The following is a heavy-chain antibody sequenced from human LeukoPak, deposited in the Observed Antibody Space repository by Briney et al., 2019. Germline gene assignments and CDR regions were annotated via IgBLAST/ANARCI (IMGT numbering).Heavy chain of an antibody. CDR3: ARRRYSSSNYEYYYYYYMDV. V-gene: IGHV3-23*01. D-gene: IGHD6-13*01. CDR2: ISGSGGST. Sequence: PGGSLRLSCAASGFTFSSYAMSWVRQAPGKGLEWVSAISGSGGSTYYADSVKGRFTISRDNSKNTLYLQMNSLRAEDTAVYYCARRRYSSSNYEYYYYYYMDVWGKGTTVTVSS. J-gene: IGHJ6*03. CDR1: GFTFSSYA.